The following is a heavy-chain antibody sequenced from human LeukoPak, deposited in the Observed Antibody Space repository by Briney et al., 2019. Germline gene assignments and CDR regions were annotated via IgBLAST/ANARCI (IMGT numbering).Heavy chain of an antibody. J-gene: IGHJ4*02. CDR3: AREVVEYQLLNLFDY. CDR1: GGSISSGDYY. CDR2: IYYSGST. V-gene: IGHV4-30-4*08. D-gene: IGHD2-2*01. Sequence: SQTLSLTCTVSGGSISSGDYYWSWIRQPPGKGLECIGYIYYSGSTYYNPSLKSRVTISVDTSKNQFSLKLSSVTAADTAVYYCAREVVEYQLLNLFDYWGPGTLVTVSS.